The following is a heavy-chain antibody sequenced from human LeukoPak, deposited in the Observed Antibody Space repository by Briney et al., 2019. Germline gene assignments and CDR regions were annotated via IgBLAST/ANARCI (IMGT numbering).Heavy chain of an antibody. CDR1: GFTFSSYS. CDR3: AKGKTIEYYYDSSGYPYFDY. D-gene: IGHD3-22*01. J-gene: IGHJ4*02. V-gene: IGHV3-21*04. Sequence: PGGSLRLSCAASGFTFSSYSMNWVRQAPGKGLEWVSSISSSSSYIYYTDSVKGRFTISRDNSKNTLYLQMNSLRAEDTAVYYCAKGKTIEYYYDSSGYPYFDYWGQGTLVTVSS. CDR2: ISSSSSYI.